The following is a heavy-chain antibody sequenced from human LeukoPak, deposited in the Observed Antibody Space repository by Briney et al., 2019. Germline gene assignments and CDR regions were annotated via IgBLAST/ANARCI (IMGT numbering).Heavy chain of an antibody. CDR2: INPNSGGT. V-gene: IGHV1-2*02. Sequence: GASVKVSCKASGYTFTGYYMHWVRQAPGQGLEWMGWINPNSGGTNYAQKFQGRVTMTRDTSISTAYMELSRLRSDDTAVYYCAREYSSGWYVYNYFDYWGQGTLVTVSS. CDR1: GYTFTGYY. J-gene: IGHJ4*02. CDR3: AREYSSGWYVYNYFDY. D-gene: IGHD6-19*01.